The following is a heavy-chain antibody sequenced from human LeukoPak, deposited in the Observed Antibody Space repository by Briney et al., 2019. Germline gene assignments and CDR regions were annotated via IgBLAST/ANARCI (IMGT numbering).Heavy chain of an antibody. D-gene: IGHD2-2*01. CDR3: ARESTSWYFDL. J-gene: IGHJ2*01. CDR1: GFTFRNYG. V-gene: IGHV3-53*01. CDR2: IYSGGST. Sequence: PGGSLRLSCAASGFTFRNYGMSWVRQAPGKGLEWVSVIYSGGSTYYADSVKGRFTISRDNSKNTLYLQMNSLRAEDTAVYYCARESTSWYFDLWGRGTLVTVSS.